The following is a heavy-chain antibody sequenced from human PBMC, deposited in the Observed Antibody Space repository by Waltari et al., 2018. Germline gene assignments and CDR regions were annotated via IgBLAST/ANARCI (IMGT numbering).Heavy chain of an antibody. J-gene: IGHJ4*02. Sequence: EVQLVESGGGLVQPGGSLRLSCAASGFTFSSYAMSWVRQAPGKGLEWVSAISGSGGSTYYADSVKGRFTISRDNSKNTLYLQMNSLRAEDTAVYYCAKVLGSDYYDSSGYYPFDYWGQGTLVTVSS. CDR3: AKVLGSDYYDSSGYYPFDY. D-gene: IGHD3-22*01. CDR1: GFTFSSYA. V-gene: IGHV3-23*04. CDR2: ISGSGGST.